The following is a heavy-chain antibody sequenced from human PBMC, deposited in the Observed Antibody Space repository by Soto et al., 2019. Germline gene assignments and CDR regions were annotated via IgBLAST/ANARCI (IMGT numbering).Heavy chain of an antibody. Sequence: GASVKVSCKASGYTFTRSGISWVRQAPGQGPEWMGWISSYNGDTNYAQTFQGRVTMTTDTSTSTAYMELRSLTSEDTAVYYCARGAGIVVVTAAYDHWGQGTLVTLSS. V-gene: IGHV1-18*01. CDR1: GYTFTRSG. CDR3: ARGAGIVVVTAAYDH. D-gene: IGHD2-21*02. J-gene: IGHJ4*02. CDR2: ISSYNGDT.